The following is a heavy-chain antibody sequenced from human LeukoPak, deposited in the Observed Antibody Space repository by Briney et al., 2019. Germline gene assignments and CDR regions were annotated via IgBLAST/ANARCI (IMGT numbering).Heavy chain of an antibody. J-gene: IGHJ6*03. CDR2: ISAYNGNT. D-gene: IGHD1-14*01. CDR3: ARTPARLWYYYYYMDV. CDR1: GYTLTSYG. Sequence: ASVKDSCKASGYTLTSYGISWVRQAPGQGLEWMGWISAYNGNTNYAQKLQGRVTMTTDTSTSTGYMELRSLRSDDTAVYHCARTPARLWYYYYYMDVWGKGTTVTVSS. V-gene: IGHV1-18*01.